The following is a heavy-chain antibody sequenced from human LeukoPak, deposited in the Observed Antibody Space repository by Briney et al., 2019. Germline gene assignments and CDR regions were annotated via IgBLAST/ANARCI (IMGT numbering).Heavy chain of an antibody. D-gene: IGHD2-21*02. CDR1: GFTFSSYG. J-gene: IGHJ4*02. V-gene: IGHV3-30*18. CDR3: AKEYCGGDCYRNFDY. CDR2: ISYDGSNK. Sequence: GGSLRLSCAASGFTFSSYGMHWVRQAPGKGLEWVAVISYDGSNKYYADSVKGRFTISRDNSKNTLYLQMNSLRAEDTAVYYCAKEYCGGDCYRNFDYWGQGTLVTVSS.